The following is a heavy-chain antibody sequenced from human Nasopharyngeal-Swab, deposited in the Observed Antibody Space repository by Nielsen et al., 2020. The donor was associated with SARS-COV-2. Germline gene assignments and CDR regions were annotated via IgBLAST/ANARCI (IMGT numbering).Heavy chain of an antibody. CDR1: GGSISSGGYY. CDR3: ARESTIKQLVHDDAFDI. Sequence: SETLSLTCTVSGGSISSGGYYWSWIRQHPGKGLEWIGYIYYSGSTYYNPSLKSRVTISVDTSKNQFSLKLSSVTAADTAVYYCARESTIKQLVHDDAFDIWGQGTMVTVSS. D-gene: IGHD6-13*01. J-gene: IGHJ3*02. V-gene: IGHV4-31*03. CDR2: IYYSGST.